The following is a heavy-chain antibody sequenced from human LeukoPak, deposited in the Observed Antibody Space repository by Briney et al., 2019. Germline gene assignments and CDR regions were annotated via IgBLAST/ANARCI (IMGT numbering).Heavy chain of an antibody. D-gene: IGHD3-22*01. CDR3: ARAQDYDNSGFVDGFDV. V-gene: IGHV3-74*01. CDR1: GFSFSSCW. J-gene: IGHJ3*01. Sequence: GGSLRLSCAASGFSFSSCWMHWVRQAPGKGLVWVSRINSDGSTTNYADSVKGRFTISRDKSKNTLYLQMNSLRAEDTAVYYCARAQDYDNSGFVDGFDVWGQGTMVTVSS. CDR2: INSDGSTT.